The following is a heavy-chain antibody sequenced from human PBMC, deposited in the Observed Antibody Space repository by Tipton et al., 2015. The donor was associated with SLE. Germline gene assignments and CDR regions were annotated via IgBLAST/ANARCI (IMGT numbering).Heavy chain of an antibody. V-gene: IGHV4-31*03. CDR2: IYSSGST. CDR3: AGGAGWYGY. D-gene: IGHD6-19*01. Sequence: TLSLTCTVSGGSISGPYFWTWIRQHPGKGLEWIGYIYSSGSTNSNPSLKSRVTMSLDTSRNHFSLGLHSVTAADTAVYYGAGGAGWYGYWGQGTPVTVSS. J-gene: IGHJ4*02. CDR1: GGSISGPYF.